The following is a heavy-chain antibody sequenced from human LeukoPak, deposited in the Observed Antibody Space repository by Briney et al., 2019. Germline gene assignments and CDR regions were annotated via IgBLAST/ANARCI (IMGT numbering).Heavy chain of an antibody. CDR3: ATVGRYYGSGSYSGVDY. D-gene: IGHD3-10*01. J-gene: IGHJ4*02. V-gene: IGHV1-69-2*01. CDR1: GYTFTHYY. CDR2: VDPEDGET. Sequence: ASVKVSCKVSGYTFTHYYMHWVQQAPGKGLEWMGLVDPEDGETIYAEKFQGRVTITADTSTDTAYMELSSLRSEDTAVYYCATVGRYYGSGSYSGVDYWGQGTLVTVSS.